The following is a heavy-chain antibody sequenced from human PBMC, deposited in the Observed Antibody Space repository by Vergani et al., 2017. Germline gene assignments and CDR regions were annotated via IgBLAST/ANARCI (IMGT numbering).Heavy chain of an antibody. CDR2: ISSSSSYI. CDR1: GFTFSSYS. V-gene: IGHV3-21*01. J-gene: IGHJ4*02. CDR3: ARRATITMVRSLDY. D-gene: IGHD3-10*01. Sequence: EVQLVESGGGLVKPGGSLRLSCAASGFTFSSYSMNWVRQAPGKGLEWVSSISSSSSYIYYADSVKGRFTISRDNDKNSLYLQMNSLRAEDTAVYYCARRATITMVRSLDYWGQGTLVTVSS.